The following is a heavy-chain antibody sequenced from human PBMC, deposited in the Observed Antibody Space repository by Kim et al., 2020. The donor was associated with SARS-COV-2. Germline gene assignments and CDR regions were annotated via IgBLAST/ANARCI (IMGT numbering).Heavy chain of an antibody. CDR1: GGSISSYY. D-gene: IGHD3-22*01. J-gene: IGHJ4*02. CDR2: IYYSGST. Sequence: SETLSLTCTVSGGSISSYYWSWIRQPPGKGLEWIGYIYYSGSTNYNPSLKSRVTITVDTSKNQFSLKLSSVIAADTAVYYCARGYYDSSGYYPFGYWGQG. CDR3: ARGYYDSSGYYPFGY. V-gene: IGHV4-59*13.